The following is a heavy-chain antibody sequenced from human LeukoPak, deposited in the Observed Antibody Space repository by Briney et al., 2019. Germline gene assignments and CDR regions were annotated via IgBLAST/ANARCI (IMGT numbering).Heavy chain of an antibody. D-gene: IGHD3-9*01. CDR3: QAGDGIRYFDWLNYYYGMDV. CDR1: GYTFTSYD. V-gene: IGHV1-8*01. CDR2: MNPNSGNT. J-gene: IGHJ6*02. Sequence: ASVKVSCKASGYTFTSYDINWVRQATGQGLEWMGWMNPNSGNTGYAQKFQGRVTMTRNTSISTAYMELSSLRSEDTAVFFFQAGDGIRYFDWLNYYYGMDVWGQGTTVTVSS.